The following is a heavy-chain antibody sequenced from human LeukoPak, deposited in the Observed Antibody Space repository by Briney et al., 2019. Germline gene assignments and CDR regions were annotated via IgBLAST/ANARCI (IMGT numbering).Heavy chain of an antibody. CDR2: ISGSGGST. CDR3: AKRLIYSSGGDYYYYYGMDV. D-gene: IGHD6-19*01. J-gene: IGHJ6*02. CDR1: GFTFSSYA. Sequence: GGSLRPSCVASGFTFSSYAMSWVRQAPGKGLEWVSAISGSGGSTYYADSVKGRFTISRDNSKNTLYLQMNSLRAEDTAVYYCAKRLIYSSGGDYYYYYGMDVWGQGTTVTVSS. V-gene: IGHV3-23*01.